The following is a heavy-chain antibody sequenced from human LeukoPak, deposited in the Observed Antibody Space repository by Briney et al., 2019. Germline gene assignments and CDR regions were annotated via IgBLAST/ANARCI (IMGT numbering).Heavy chain of an antibody. CDR3: AKAKGAVADKDAFDI. CDR2: VIWNSGSI. V-gene: IGHV3-9*02. J-gene: IGHJ3*02. CDR1: GVISDDYA. D-gene: IGHD6-19*01. Sequence: SLILPCSASGVISDDYAMMWVRHAAGRRVVGCSGVIWNSGSICYADSVKGRFTISRDNAKNSLYLQMNSLRAEDTALYYCAKAKGAVADKDAFDIWGQGTMVTVSS.